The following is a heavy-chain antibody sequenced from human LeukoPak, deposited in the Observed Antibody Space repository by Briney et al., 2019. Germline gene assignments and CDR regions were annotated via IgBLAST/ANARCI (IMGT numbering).Heavy chain of an antibody. V-gene: IGHV3-23*01. D-gene: IGHD4-17*01. CDR2: ISGRGT. J-gene: IGHJ3*01. CDR1: EFTFSSYA. Sequence: PGGSLRLSCTASEFTFSSYAMIWDRQAPGRGLEWVSAISGRGTYYADSVKGRFTISRDNSKNTLYLQMNSLRAEDTAVYYCAKDPNGDYVGAFDFWGQGTVVTVSS. CDR3: AKDPNGDYVGAFDF.